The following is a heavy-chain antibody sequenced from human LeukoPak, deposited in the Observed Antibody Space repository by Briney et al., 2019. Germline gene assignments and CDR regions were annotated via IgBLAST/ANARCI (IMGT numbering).Heavy chain of an antibody. V-gene: IGHV3-74*01. CDR2: INSDGSGT. D-gene: IGHD5-18*01. J-gene: IGHJ6*03. Sequence: PGGSLRLSCAASGFTFSSYWMHWVRQAPGKGLVWVSRINSDGSGTSYADSVKGRFTISRDNAKNTLYLQMNSLRAEDTAVYYCARDRIQLWTYQYMDVWGKGTTVTVSS. CDR1: GFTFSSYW. CDR3: ARDRIQLWTYQYMDV.